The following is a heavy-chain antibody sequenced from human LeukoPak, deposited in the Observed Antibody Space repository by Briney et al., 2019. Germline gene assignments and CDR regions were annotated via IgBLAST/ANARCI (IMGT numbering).Heavy chain of an antibody. CDR3: ASLLQGVDY. J-gene: IGHJ4*02. CDR2: INHSGST. D-gene: IGHD6-13*01. V-gene: IGHV4-34*01. CDR1: GGSFSGYC. Sequence: PSETLSLTCAVYGGSFSGYCWSWIRQPPGKGLEWIGEINHSGSTNYNPSLKSRVTISVDTSKNQFSLKLSSVTAADTAVYYCASLLQGVDYWGQGTLVTVSS.